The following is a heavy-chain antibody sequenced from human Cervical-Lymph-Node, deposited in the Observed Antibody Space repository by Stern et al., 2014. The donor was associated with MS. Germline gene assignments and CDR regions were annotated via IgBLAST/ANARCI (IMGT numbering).Heavy chain of an antibody. CDR2: IYSSAYI. J-gene: IGHJ6*02. D-gene: IGHD4-17*01. CDR3: ARGPRTTVTKGFVGMDV. CDR1: GGSISNYY. Sequence: QLQLQESGPGLVMPSETLSLTCTVSGGSISNYYWSWIRQPAGKGLEWVGRIYSSAYIYYNPSLKSRVTMSIDTPKNQFSLKVSSVTAADTAVYYCARGPRTTVTKGFVGMDVWGQGITVTVSS. V-gene: IGHV4-4*07.